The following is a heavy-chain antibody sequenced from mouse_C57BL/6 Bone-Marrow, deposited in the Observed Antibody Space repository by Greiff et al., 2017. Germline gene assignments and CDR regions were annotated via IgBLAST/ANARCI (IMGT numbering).Heavy chain of an antibody. Sequence: QVQLQQPGAELVMPGASVKLSCKASGYTFTNYWMHWVKQRPGQGLEWIGEIDPSASYTNYNQKFTGKSTLTVDKSSSKAYMQLSRLTSEDSAVDDCAREAYGYLYWYFDVWGTGTTVTVSS. V-gene: IGHV1-69*01. D-gene: IGHD2-2*01. CDR2: IDPSASYT. CDR1: GYTFTNYW. J-gene: IGHJ1*03. CDR3: AREAYGYLYWYFDV.